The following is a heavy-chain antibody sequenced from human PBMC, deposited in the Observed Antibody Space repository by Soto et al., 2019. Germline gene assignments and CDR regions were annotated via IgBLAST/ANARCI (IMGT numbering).Heavy chain of an antibody. V-gene: IGHV4-38-2*02. J-gene: IGHJ4*02. CDR2: IYHSGST. D-gene: IGHD6-19*01. Sequence: KASETLSLTCAVSGYSISSGYYWGWIRQPPGKGLEWIGSIYHSGSTYYNPSLKSRVTISVDTSKNQFSLKLSSVTAADTAVYYCAGDLSSFSSGLYSSGPSFDYWGQGTLVTVSS. CDR1: GYSISSGYY. CDR3: AGDLSSFSSGLYSSGPSFDY.